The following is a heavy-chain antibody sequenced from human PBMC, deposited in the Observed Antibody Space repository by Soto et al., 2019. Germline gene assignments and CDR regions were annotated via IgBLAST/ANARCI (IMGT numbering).Heavy chain of an antibody. CDR3: ARGVIVGATMGWVLAPGPYYYYYGMDV. Sequence: HPGGSLRLSCAASGFTFSSYEMNWVRQAPGKGLEWVSYISSSGSTIYYADSVKGRFTISRDNAKNSLYLQMNSLRAEDTAVYYCARGVIVGATMGWVLAPGPYYYYYGMDVWGQGTTVTVSS. J-gene: IGHJ6*02. V-gene: IGHV3-48*03. CDR2: ISSSGSTI. D-gene: IGHD1-26*01. CDR1: GFTFSSYE.